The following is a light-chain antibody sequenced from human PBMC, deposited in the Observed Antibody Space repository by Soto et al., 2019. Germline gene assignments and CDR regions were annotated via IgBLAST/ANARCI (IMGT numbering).Light chain of an antibody. CDR2: EVS. CDR3: SSYTSSSTLE. J-gene: IGLJ2*01. V-gene: IGLV2-14*01. CDR1: SSDVGGYNY. Sequence: QSALTQPASVFGSPGQSITISCTGTSSDVGGYNYVSWYQQHPGKAPKLMIYEVSNRPSGVSNRFSGSKSGNTASLTISGHQAEDEADYYCSSYTSSSTLEFGGGTQLTVL.